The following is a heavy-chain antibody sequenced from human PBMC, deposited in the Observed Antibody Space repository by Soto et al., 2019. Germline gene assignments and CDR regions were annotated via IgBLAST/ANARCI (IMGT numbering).Heavy chain of an antibody. CDR2: ISNDGNRQ. Sequence: QAQLLDSGGGVVQPGRSLRLSCVASGFSFSSQAMHWVRQAPGKGLEWVAAISNDGNRQHYADSVKDRFIISRDNSRNTLDLQMKNLRTEDTGVYFCAIDIYIYGSVGTPDVWGQGTMVTVSS. J-gene: IGHJ3*01. D-gene: IGHD3-10*01. CDR1: GFSFSSQA. V-gene: IGHV3-30-3*01. CDR3: AIDIYIYGSVGTPDV.